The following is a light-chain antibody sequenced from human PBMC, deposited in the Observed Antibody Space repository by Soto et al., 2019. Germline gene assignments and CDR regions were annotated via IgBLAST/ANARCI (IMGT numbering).Light chain of an antibody. Sequence: IQMTQSPSTLSASVGDRVTFTCRARQTISTWLAWYQQKPGEAPKLLIYKASTLEVGVPSRFSASGSGTEFTLTINTLQPADFATYYCQQYNSYPWTFGQGTKV. CDR1: QTISTW. J-gene: IGKJ1*01. CDR3: QQYNSYPWT. CDR2: KAS. V-gene: IGKV1-5*03.